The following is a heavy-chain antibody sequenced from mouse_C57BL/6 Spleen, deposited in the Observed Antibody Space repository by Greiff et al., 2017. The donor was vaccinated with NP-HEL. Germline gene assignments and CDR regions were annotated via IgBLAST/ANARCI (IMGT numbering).Heavy chain of an antibody. J-gene: IGHJ2*01. Sequence: QVHVKQPGAELVRPGSSVKLSCKASGYTFTSYWMDWVKQRPGQGLEWIGNIYPSDSETHYNQKFKDKATLTVDKSSSTAYMQLSSLTSEDSAVYYCAAHYYGSSYDFDYWGQGTTLTVSS. CDR3: AAHYYGSSYDFDY. CDR2: IYPSDSET. D-gene: IGHD1-1*01. CDR1: GYTFTSYW. V-gene: IGHV1-61*01.